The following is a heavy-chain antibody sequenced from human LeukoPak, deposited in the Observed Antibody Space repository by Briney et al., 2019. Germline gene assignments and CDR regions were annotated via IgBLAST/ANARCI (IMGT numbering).Heavy chain of an antibody. CDR2: IIPILGIA. Sequence: SVKVSCKASGYTFTSYGISWVRQAPGQGLEWMGRIIPILGIANYAQKFQGRVTITADKSTSTAYMELSSLRSEDTAVYYCARALRRGLLPGNSGWGQGTLVTVSS. V-gene: IGHV1-69*04. D-gene: IGHD2-2*01. CDR3: ARALRRGLLPGNSG. CDR1: GYTFTSYG. J-gene: IGHJ4*02.